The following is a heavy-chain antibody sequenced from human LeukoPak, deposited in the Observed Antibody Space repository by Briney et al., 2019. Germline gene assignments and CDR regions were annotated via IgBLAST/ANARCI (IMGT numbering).Heavy chain of an antibody. Sequence: PSETLSLTCTVSGGSISSSSYHWVWIRQPPGKGLEWIGSIHYYGNTYYNPSLKSRVTMSVDTSKNQFSLMLTSVTAADTAVYYCARRYNSNWYVRYFDYWGQGTLVTVSS. CDR2: IHYYGNT. V-gene: IGHV4-39*01. D-gene: IGHD6-13*01. CDR1: GGSISSSSYH. J-gene: IGHJ4*02. CDR3: ARRYNSNWYVRYFDY.